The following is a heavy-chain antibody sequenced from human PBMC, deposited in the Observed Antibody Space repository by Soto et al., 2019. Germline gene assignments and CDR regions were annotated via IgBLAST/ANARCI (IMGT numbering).Heavy chain of an antibody. D-gene: IGHD5-18*01. Sequence: SETLSLTCTVSGGSVSSGGDYWSWIRQSPGKGLEWIGYISGSGSTGYNPSLKNRLTMSVDRSKNQFTLRLTSVTAADTAVYFCATESGSTYGYFDYWGRGTQVTVSS. J-gene: IGHJ4*02. CDR3: ATESGSTYGYFDY. V-gene: IGHV4-30-4*01. CDR1: GGSVSSGGDY. CDR2: ISGSGST.